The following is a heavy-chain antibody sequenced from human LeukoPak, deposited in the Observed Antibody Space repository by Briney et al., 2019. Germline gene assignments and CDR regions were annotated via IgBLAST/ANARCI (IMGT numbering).Heavy chain of an antibody. V-gene: IGHV4-59*01. Sequence: PSETLSLTCTVSGGSISSYYWSWIRQPPGKGLAWIGYIYYSGSTNYSPSLKSRVTISVDTSKNQLSLKLSSVTAADTAVYYCARAAWGSTSCYDYWGQGTLVTVSS. CDR1: GGSISSYY. J-gene: IGHJ4*02. CDR3: ARAAWGSTSCYDY. CDR2: IYYSGST. D-gene: IGHD2-2*01.